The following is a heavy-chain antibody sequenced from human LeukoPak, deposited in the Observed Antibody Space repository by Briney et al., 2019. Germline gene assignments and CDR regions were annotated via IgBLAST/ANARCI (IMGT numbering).Heavy chain of an antibody. J-gene: IGHJ4*02. Sequence: EASVKVSCKASGYTFTSYAMNWVRQAPGQGLEWMGWINTNTGNPTYAQGFTGRFVFSLDTSVSTAYLQISSLKAEDTAVYYCARVNQWLAETYSDYWGQGTLVTVSS. CDR1: GYTFTSYA. D-gene: IGHD6-19*01. CDR3: ARVNQWLAETYSDY. V-gene: IGHV7-4-1*02. CDR2: INTNTGNP.